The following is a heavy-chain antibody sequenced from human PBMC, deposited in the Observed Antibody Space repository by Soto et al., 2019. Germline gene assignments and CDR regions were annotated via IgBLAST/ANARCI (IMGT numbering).Heavy chain of an antibody. D-gene: IGHD3-10*01. Sequence: QVQLVESGGGVVQPGRSLRLSCAASGFTFSSYGMHWVRQAPGKGLEWVAVISYDGSNKYYADSVKGRFTISRDNSKNTLYLQMNSLRAEDTAVYYCAKAGIGVSVLSYWGQGTLVTVSS. CDR1: GFTFSSYG. CDR3: AKAGIGVSVLSY. J-gene: IGHJ4*02. CDR2: ISYDGSNK. V-gene: IGHV3-30*18.